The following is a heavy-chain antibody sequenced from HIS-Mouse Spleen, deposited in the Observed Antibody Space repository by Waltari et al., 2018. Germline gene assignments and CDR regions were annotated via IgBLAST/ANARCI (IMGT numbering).Heavy chain of an antibody. CDR3: ARDRIAAAGLLYYYYGMDV. J-gene: IGHJ6*02. V-gene: IGHV4-39*07. CDR1: GGSISSSSYY. D-gene: IGHD6-13*01. CDR2: INYSGRN. Sequence: QLQLQESGPGLVKPSETLSLTCTVSGGSISSSSYYWGWIRQPPGKGLEGIGSINYSGRNSSNPPLKSRVTISVDTSKNQFSRKLSSVTAADTAVYYCARDRIAAAGLLYYYYGMDVWGQGTTVTVSS.